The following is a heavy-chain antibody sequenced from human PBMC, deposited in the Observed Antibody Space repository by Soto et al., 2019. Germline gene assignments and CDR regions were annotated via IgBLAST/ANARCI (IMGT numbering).Heavy chain of an antibody. V-gene: IGHV4-59*01. Sequence: PSETLSLTCTVSGGSISSYYWSWIRQPPGKGLEWIGYIYYSGRTNYNPSLKSRVTISVDTSKNQFSLKLSSVTAADTAVYYCARVVLGYWYFDLWGRGTLVTVSS. CDR2: IYYSGRT. CDR3: ARVVLGYWYFDL. CDR1: GGSISSYY. J-gene: IGHJ2*01.